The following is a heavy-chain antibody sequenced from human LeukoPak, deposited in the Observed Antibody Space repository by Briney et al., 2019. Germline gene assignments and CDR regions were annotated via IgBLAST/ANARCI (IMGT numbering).Heavy chain of an antibody. D-gene: IGHD3-22*01. CDR1: GFTFSNYE. Sequence: GGSLRLSCAASGFTFSNYEMIWVRQAPGKGLEWLSYISSSGDRSLYADAVRGRATISRDNAKNSLYLQMNSLSPEDTAVYHCARESDSGGYRFDYWGQGSLVTVPS. J-gene: IGHJ4*02. CDR2: ISSSGDRS. CDR3: ARESDSGGYRFDY. V-gene: IGHV3-48*03.